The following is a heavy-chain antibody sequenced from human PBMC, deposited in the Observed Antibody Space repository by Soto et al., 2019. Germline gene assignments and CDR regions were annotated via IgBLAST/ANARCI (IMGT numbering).Heavy chain of an antibody. CDR2: ISDRGDTT. Sequence: GGSLRLSCAASGFTISSNAMYWVRQAPGKGPEWVSGISDRGDTTHYADSVKGRFTISRDTSKNTLYLQLNTLRADDTAVYYCAKDKPGTTSFDYWGQGTLVTVS. CDR3: AKDKPGTTSFDY. J-gene: IGHJ4*02. D-gene: IGHD1-1*01. CDR1: GFTISSNA. V-gene: IGHV3-23*01.